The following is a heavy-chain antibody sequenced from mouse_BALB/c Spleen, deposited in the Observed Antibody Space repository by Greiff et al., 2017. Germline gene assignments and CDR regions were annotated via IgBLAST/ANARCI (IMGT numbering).Heavy chain of an antibody. CDR2: IRNKANGYTT. Sequence: EVKLMESGGGLVQPGGSLRLSCATSGFTFTDYYMSWVRQPPGKALEWLGFIRNKANGYTTEYSASVKGRFTISRDNSQSILYLQMNTLRAEDSATYYCARALYGNLEPWFAYWGQGTLVTVSA. CDR3: ARALYGNLEPWFAY. J-gene: IGHJ3*01. D-gene: IGHD2-1*01. CDR1: GFTFTDYY. V-gene: IGHV7-3*02.